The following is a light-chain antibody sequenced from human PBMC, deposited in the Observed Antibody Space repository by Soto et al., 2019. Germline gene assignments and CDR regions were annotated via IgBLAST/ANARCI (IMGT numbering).Light chain of an antibody. J-gene: IGLJ2*01. CDR1: SDDVGGYNY. CDR3: SSYRSGNPLVF. Sequence: QSALTQPASVSGSPGQSITISCTGTSDDVGGYNYVSWYQQHPGKAPKLMIFEVNNRPSGVSNRFSGSRSGNTASLTISGLQAEDEADYYCSSYRSGNPLVFFGGGTKLTVL. CDR2: EVN. V-gene: IGLV2-14*01.